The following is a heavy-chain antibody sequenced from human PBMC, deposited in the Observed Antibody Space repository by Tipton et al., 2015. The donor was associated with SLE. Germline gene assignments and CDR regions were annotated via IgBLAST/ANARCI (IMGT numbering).Heavy chain of an antibody. D-gene: IGHD6-13*01. Sequence: TLSLTCAVYGGSFSDYYWTWIRQPPGKGPEWIGEINHSGGTNYNPSLKSRVTISVDPSKNQFSLKLSSVTAADTAVYYCARGPIAVAAWGQGTLVTVSS. CDR2: INHSGGT. CDR1: GGSFSDYY. J-gene: IGHJ5*02. V-gene: IGHV4-34*01. CDR3: ARGPIAVAA.